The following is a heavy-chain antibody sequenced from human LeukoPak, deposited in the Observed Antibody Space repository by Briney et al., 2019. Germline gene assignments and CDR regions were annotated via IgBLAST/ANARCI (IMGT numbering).Heavy chain of an antibody. D-gene: IGHD2-2*01. CDR1: GFTFNTYS. Sequence: GGSLRLSCAASGFTFNTYSMNWVRHAPGKGLEWVSYISGSSITIYYADSVKGRFTISRDNAKNSLYLQMDSLRAEDTAVYYCVRLPAAVYGMDVWGQGTTVTVSS. CDR3: VRLPAAVYGMDV. V-gene: IGHV3-48*01. J-gene: IGHJ6*02. CDR2: ISGSSITI.